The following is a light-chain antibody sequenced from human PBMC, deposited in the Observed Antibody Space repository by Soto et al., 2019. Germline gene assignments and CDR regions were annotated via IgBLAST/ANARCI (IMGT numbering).Light chain of an antibody. V-gene: IGLV2-18*02. CDR1: SSDVGSYNR. CDR3: NSYTSSNTYV. Sequence: QSALTQPPSVSGSPGQSVTISCTGTSSDVGSYNRVSWYQQPPGTAPKLMIYEVSNRPSGVPDRFSGSKSGNTASLTISGLQPEDEDDYYCNSYTSSNTYVFGTGTKLTVL. CDR2: EVS. J-gene: IGLJ1*01.